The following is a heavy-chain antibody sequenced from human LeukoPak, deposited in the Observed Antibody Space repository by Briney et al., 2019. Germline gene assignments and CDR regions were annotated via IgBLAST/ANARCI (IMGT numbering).Heavy chain of an antibody. V-gene: IGHV3-21*01. CDR3: ARGIYDYGDYDGGFDI. D-gene: IGHD4-17*01. CDR1: GFTFSSYS. J-gene: IGHJ3*02. CDR2: ISISSSYI. Sequence: PGGSLRLSCAASGFTFSSYSMSWVRQAPGKGLEWVSSISISSSYIYYADSVKGRFTISRDKAKNSLYLQMNSLRAEDTAVYYCARGIYDYGDYDGGFDIWGQGTMVTVSS.